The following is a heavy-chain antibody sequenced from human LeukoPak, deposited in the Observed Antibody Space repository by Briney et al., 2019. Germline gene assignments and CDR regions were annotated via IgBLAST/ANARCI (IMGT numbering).Heavy chain of an antibody. V-gene: IGHV4-59*08. CDR3: ARGPYSYDSSGAFDI. J-gene: IGHJ3*02. Sequence: SETLPLTCTVSGGSISSYYWTWIRQPPGKGLEWIGYIYYSGSTNYNPSLKSRVTILVDTSKNQFSLKLSSVTAADTAVYFCARGPYSYDSSGAFDIWGQGTMVTVSS. CDR1: GGSISSYY. CDR2: IYYSGST. D-gene: IGHD3-22*01.